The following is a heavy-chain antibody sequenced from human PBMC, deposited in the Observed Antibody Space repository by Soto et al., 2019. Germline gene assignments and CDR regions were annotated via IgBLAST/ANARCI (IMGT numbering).Heavy chain of an antibody. CDR1: GYTFTGYY. J-gene: IGHJ6*02. CDR3: AREPIAARYYSGMDV. D-gene: IGHD6-6*01. Sequence: GASVKVSCKASGYTFTGYYMHWVRQAPGQGLEWMGWINPNSGGTNYAQRFQGWVTMTRDTSISTAYMELSRLRSDDTAVYYCAREPIAARYYSGMDVWGQGTTVTVSS. V-gene: IGHV1-2*04. CDR2: INPNSGGT.